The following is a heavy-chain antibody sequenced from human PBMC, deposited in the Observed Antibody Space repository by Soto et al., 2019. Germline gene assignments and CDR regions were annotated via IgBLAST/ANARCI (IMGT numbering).Heavy chain of an antibody. J-gene: IGHJ5*02. D-gene: IGHD3-3*01. CDR2: ISYSGNT. CDR3: ARGPSSFCSSYQFAYFDP. CDR1: GASINSATYY. V-gene: IGHV4-31*03. Sequence: SETLSLTCTVSGASINSATYYWSWIRQGPGEGLEWIGFISYSGNTYHGPSLKSRLVLTVDSSKTQFSLELSFVTAADTAVYYCARGPSSFCSSYQFAYFDPRGHGTLVTVSS.